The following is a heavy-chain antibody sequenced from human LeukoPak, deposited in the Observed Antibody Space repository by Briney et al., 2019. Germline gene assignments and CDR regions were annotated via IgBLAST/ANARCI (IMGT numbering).Heavy chain of an antibody. CDR2: INRDGSST. Sequence: GGSLRLSCAASGFTFSSYWMHWVRQAPGKGLVWVSRINRDGSSTSYADSVKGRFTISRDNAKNTLYLQMNSLRAEDTAVYYCARDPSGSYSYYFDYWGQGTLVTVSS. J-gene: IGHJ4*02. CDR1: GFTFSSYW. D-gene: IGHD1-26*01. V-gene: IGHV3-74*01. CDR3: ARDPSGSYSYYFDY.